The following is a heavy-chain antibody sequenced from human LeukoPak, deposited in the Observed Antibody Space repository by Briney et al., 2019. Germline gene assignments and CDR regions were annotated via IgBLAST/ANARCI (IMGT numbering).Heavy chain of an antibody. J-gene: IGHJ4*02. CDR1: GFTFSSYA. Sequence: GGSLRLSCAASGFTFSSYAMSWVRQAPGKGLEWVSAISGSGGSTYYADSVEGRFTISRDNSKNTLYLQMNSLRAEDTAVYYCAKDRGIAARPVTVPDYWGQGTLVTVSS. CDR3: AKDRGIAARPVTVPDY. V-gene: IGHV3-23*01. CDR2: ISGSGGST. D-gene: IGHD6-6*01.